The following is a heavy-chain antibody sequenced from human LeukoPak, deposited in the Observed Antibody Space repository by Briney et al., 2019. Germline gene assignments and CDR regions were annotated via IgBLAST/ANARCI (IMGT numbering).Heavy chain of an antibody. D-gene: IGHD3-10*01. J-gene: IGHJ4*02. CDR3: ARDWGVIMAFDY. CDR2: ISYDGSNK. Sequence: GRSLRLSCAASGFTFSSYGMHWVRQAPGKGLAWVAVISYDGSNKYYADSVKGRFTISRDNSKNTLYLQMNSLRAEDTAVYYCARDWGVIMAFDYWGQGTLVTVSS. V-gene: IGHV3-30*03. CDR1: GFTFSSYG.